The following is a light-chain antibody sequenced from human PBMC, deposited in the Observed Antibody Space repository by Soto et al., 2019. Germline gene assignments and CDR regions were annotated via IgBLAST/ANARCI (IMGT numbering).Light chain of an antibody. J-gene: IGKJ2*01. V-gene: IGKV1-5*03. CDR2: KAS. CDR3: QQYNSYSQAYT. CDR1: QSISSW. Sequence: DIQMTQSPSTLSASVGDRVIITCRASQSISSWLAWYQQKPGKAPKLLIYKASSLESGVPSRFSGSGSGTEFTLTISSLQPDDFATYYCQQYNSYSQAYTFGQGTKVDIK.